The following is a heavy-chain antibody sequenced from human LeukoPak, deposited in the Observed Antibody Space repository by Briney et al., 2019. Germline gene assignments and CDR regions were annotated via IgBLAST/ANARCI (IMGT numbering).Heavy chain of an antibody. Sequence: APVKVSCKASGYTFTDYYLHWVRQAPGQGLEWMGWINPYSGGTNYAPKFQGRVTMTRDTSFSTAYMELSRLRSDDTAMYYCARGRSINYFGQDYWGQGTLVTVSS. J-gene: IGHJ4*02. CDR1: GYTFTDYY. D-gene: IGHD3-10*01. V-gene: IGHV1-2*02. CDR2: INPYSGGT. CDR3: ARGRSINYFGQDY.